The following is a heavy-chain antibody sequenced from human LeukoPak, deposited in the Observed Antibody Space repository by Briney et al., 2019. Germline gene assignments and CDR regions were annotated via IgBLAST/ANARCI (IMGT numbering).Heavy chain of an antibody. V-gene: IGHV1-69*13. Sequence: SVKVSCKASGGTFSSYAISWVRQAPGQGLEWMGGIIPIFGTANYAQKFQGRVTITADESTSTAYMELSSLRSEDTAVYYCASSALYYYYYGMDVWGQGTTVTVSS. CDR1: GGTFSSYA. CDR2: IIPIFGTA. J-gene: IGHJ6*02. CDR3: ASSALYYYYYGMDV. D-gene: IGHD6-25*01.